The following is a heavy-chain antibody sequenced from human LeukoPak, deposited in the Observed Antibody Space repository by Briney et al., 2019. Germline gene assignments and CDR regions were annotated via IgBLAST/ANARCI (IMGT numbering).Heavy chain of an antibody. Sequence: ASVKVSCKASGYTFTSYAMHWVRQAPGQRLEWMGWINAGNGNTKYSQKFQGRVTITADESTSTAYMELSSLRSEDTAVYYCARLETTTPYYYYGMDVWGQGTAVTVSS. J-gene: IGHJ6*02. CDR3: ARLETTTPYYYYGMDV. D-gene: IGHD4-17*01. CDR1: GYTFTSYA. CDR2: INAGNGNT. V-gene: IGHV1-3*01.